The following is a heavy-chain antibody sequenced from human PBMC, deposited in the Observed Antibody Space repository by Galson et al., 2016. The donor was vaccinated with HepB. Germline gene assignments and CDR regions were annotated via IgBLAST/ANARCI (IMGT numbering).Heavy chain of an antibody. D-gene: IGHD3/OR15-3a*01. V-gene: IGHV1-2*06. J-gene: IGHJ4*02. CDR3: ARDHPLTDLDY. Sequence: SVKVSCKASGYTFTGYYMHWVRQAPGQGLEWMGRLNPNSGVTNYAQKFQGRVTMTRDTSIPTAYMELSRLRSYDTAVYYCARDHPLTDLDYWGQGTLVTVSS. CDR1: GYTFTGYY. CDR2: LNPNSGVT.